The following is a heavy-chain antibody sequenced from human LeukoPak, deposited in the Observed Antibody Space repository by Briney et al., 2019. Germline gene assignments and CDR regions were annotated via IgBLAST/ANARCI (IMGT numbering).Heavy chain of an antibody. J-gene: IGHJ5*02. CDR1: GFPFGSYW. D-gene: IGHD3-10*01. CDR2: VSTDGSDT. CDR3: LSVDGSYHNWFDP. V-gene: IGHV3-74*03. Sequence: GGSLRLSCAASGFPFGSYWMHWVRQAPGKGLEWVSRVSTDGSDTAYADSVKGRFAISRDNAKNTLYLQMNSLRAEDTAMYYCLSVDGSYHNWFDPWGQGTLVTVSS.